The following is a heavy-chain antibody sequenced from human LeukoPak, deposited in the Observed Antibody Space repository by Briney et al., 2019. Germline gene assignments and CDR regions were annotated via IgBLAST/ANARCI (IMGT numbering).Heavy chain of an antibody. CDR2: ISYDGSNK. D-gene: IGHD1/OR15-1a*01. CDR1: GFTFSSYA. J-gene: IGHJ4*02. V-gene: IGHV3-30*04. Sequence: GGSLRLSCAASGFTFSSYAMHWVRQAPGKGLEWVAVISYDGSNKYYADSVKGRFTISRDNSKNTPYLQMNSLRAEDTAVYYCARDGEHYYFDYWGQGTLVTVSS. CDR3: ARDGEHYYFDY.